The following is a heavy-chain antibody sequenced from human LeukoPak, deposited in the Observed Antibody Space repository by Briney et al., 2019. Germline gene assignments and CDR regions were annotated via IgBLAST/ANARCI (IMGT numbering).Heavy chain of an antibody. CDR2: IKSKTDGGTT. D-gene: IGHD2-2*01. J-gene: IGHJ3*02. CDR1: LCTLRNAW. Sequence: PCGSLTLSRAASLCTLRNAWMSGVGPAPAKGLEWVGRIKSKTDGGTTDYDAPVKGRFTISGDTSKNTLYLKMNSLKTEDTAVYYCTTDRGIVVARGREDVFDIWGQGTMVTVSS. CDR3: TTDRGIVVARGREDVFDI. V-gene: IGHV3-15*01.